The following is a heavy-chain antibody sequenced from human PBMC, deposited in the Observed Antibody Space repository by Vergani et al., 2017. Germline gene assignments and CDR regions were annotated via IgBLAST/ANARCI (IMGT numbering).Heavy chain of an antibody. CDR3: AREDLGYCSGGSCPRGAVDS. CDR2: IIPIFGTA. D-gene: IGHD2-15*01. V-gene: IGHV1-69*01. CDR1: GGTFSSYA. Sequence: QVQLVQSGAEVKKPGSSVKVSCKASGGTFSSYAISWVRQAPGQGLEWMGGIIPIFGTANYAQKFQGRVTITADESTSTAYMELSSLRSEDTAVYYWAREDLGYCSGGSCPRGAVDSGGQGTMVTVSS. J-gene: IGHJ3*02.